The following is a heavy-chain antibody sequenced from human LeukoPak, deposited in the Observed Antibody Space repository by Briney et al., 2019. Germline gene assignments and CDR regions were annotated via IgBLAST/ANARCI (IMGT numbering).Heavy chain of an antibody. D-gene: IGHD6-19*01. CDR2: MNPNSGNT. CDR3: ARTKEQWLTPVDY. Sequence: ASVKVSCKASGYTFTGYYMHWVRQAPGQGLEWMGWMNPNSGNTGYAQKFQGRVTMTRNTSISTAYMELSSLRSEDTAVYYCARTKEQWLTPVDYWGQGTLVTVSS. CDR1: GYTFTGYY. V-gene: IGHV1-8*02. J-gene: IGHJ4*02.